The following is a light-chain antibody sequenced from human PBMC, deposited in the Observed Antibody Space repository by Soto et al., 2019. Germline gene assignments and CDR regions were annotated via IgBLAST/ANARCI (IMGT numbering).Light chain of an antibody. Sequence: DIQMTQSPSSLSASVGDRVTITCQASQDISNYLNWYQQKPGKAPKLLIYDASNLEIGVHSRFSGSGSGTDFTFTINRLQPEGITTYYCQQYANLRFTFGPGTKVDIK. CDR1: QDISNY. CDR3: QQYANLRFT. V-gene: IGKV1-33*01. J-gene: IGKJ3*01. CDR2: DAS.